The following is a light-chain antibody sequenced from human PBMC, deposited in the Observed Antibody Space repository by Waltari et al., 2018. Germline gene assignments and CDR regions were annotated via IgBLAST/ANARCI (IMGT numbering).Light chain of an antibody. V-gene: IGLV2-14*01. J-gene: IGLJ2*01. Sequence: QSALTQPASVSGSPGQSTTIACTGTSSDVGGYNYVSWDQQHPGKAPKPTIYEVSNRPPGVSNRCSGSKSGNTASLTISGLQAEDEADYYCSSYTSSSTVVFGGGTKLTVL. CDR2: EVS. CDR3: SSYTSSSTVV. CDR1: SSDVGGYNY.